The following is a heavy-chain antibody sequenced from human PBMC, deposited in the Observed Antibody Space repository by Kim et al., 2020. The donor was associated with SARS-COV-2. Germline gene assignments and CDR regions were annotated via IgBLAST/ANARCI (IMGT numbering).Heavy chain of an antibody. Sequence: SETLSLTCNISGGSIVDYYWSWIRQAPGKGLEWIGHIFYTGSNKYNPSLKSRVTMSVDRSRNQFSLKLSSVTAADTAVYYCAREDWKLVGGITVYYGLDV. CDR3: AREDWKLVGGITVYYGLDV. CDR1: GGSIVDYY. CDR2: IFYTGSN. J-gene: IGHJ6*01. V-gene: IGHV4-59*01. D-gene: IGHD3-10*01.